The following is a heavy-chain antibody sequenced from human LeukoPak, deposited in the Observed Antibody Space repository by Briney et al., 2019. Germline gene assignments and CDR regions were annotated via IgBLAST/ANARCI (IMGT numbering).Heavy chain of an antibody. CDR3: ARVGNYYFDY. D-gene: IGHD1-7*01. CDR1: GFTFGDYA. Sequence: GGSLRLSCTASGFTFGDYAMSWVRQAPGKGLEWVGFIRSKAYGGTTEYAASVKGRFTISRDDSKSIAYLQMNSLKTEDTAVYYCARVGNYYFDYWGQGTLVTVSS. CDR2: IRSKAYGGTT. J-gene: IGHJ4*02. V-gene: IGHV3-49*04.